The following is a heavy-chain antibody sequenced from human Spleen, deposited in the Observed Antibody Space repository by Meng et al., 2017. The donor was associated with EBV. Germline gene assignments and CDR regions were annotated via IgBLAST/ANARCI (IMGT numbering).Heavy chain of an antibody. J-gene: IGHJ4*02. CDR1: GFTLSDYW. CDR3: ARVAGYYSGSQRDFDY. Sequence: EVQLVESGGDLVQPGGSLRLSCAASGFTLSDYWMHWGRQPPGKGLVWVSRISSDGLSTNYADSVKGRFIIFRDNARNTLYLQMNSLSTEDTAVYYCARVAGYYSGSQRDFDYWGQGTLVTVAS. V-gene: IGHV3-74*01. D-gene: IGHD3-22*01. CDR2: ISSDGLST.